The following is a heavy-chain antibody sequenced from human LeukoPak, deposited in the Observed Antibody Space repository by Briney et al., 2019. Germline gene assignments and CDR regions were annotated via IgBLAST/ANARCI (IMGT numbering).Heavy chain of an antibody. CDR3: ARAAVRYSSSWYNY. CDR2: IYTSGST. CDR1: GGSICSYY. V-gene: IGHV4-4*07. D-gene: IGHD6-13*01. Sequence: SETLSLTCTVSGGSICSYYWSWIRQPAGKGLEWIGRIYTSGSTNYNPSLKSRVTMSVDTSKNQFSLKLSSVTAADTAVYYCARAAVRYSSSWYNYWGQGTLVTVSS. J-gene: IGHJ4*02.